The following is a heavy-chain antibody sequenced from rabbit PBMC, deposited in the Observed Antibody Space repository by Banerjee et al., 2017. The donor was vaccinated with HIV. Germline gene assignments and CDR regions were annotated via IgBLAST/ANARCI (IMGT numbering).Heavy chain of an antibody. V-gene: IGHV1S45*01. Sequence: ESGGDLVKPEGSLTLTCTASGFTISSSNWICWVRQAPGKGLEWIACIYISAGTSYYASWARGRFTISKTSSTTVTLQMTSLTAADTATYFCARDLAGAIGWNFNLWGPGTLVTVS. J-gene: IGHJ4*01. CDR3: ARDLAGAIGWNFNL. D-gene: IGHD4-1*01. CDR1: GFTISSSNW. CDR2: IYISAGTS.